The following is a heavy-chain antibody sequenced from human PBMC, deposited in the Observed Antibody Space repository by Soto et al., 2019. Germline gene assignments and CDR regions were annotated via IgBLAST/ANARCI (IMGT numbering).Heavy chain of an antibody. CDR1: GFTFSSYG. D-gene: IGHD1-26*01. J-gene: IGHJ6*02. V-gene: IGHV3-30*18. Sequence: GGSLRLSCAASGFTFSSYGMHWVRQAPGKGLEWVAVISYDGSNKYYADSVKGRFTISRDNSKNTLYLQMNSLRAEDTAVYYCAKDLLGVTYYYYYGMDVWGQGTTVTVSS. CDR2: ISYDGSNK. CDR3: AKDLLGVTYYYYYGMDV.